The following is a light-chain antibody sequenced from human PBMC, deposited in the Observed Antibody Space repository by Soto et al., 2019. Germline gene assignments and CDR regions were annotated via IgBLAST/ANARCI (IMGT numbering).Light chain of an antibody. CDR2: DAS. J-gene: IGKJ1*01. V-gene: IGKV1-5*01. CDR1: QSIARW. CDR3: QQYNSYWT. Sequence: DIQMTQSPSTLSASVGDRVTITCRASQSIARWVAWYQQKPGKAPKLLIYDASNLESGVPPRFSGSGSGTEFTLTIISLQPDDFATYYCQQYNSYWTFGPGTKVEIK.